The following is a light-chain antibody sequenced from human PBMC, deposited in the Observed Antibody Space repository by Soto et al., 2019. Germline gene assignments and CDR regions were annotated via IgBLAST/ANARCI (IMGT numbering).Light chain of an antibody. V-gene: IGKV3D-15*01. J-gene: IGKJ1*01. CDR1: QIVRSTY. Sequence: EIVLTQSPGTLSLSPGEGATLSCRASQIVRSTYLAWFQQKPGQAPRLLIYGASTRATGIPDRFSGSGSGTEFTLTISSLQSEDFAEYHCQQYNNWPQTFGQGTKV. CDR2: GAS. CDR3: QQYNNWPQT.